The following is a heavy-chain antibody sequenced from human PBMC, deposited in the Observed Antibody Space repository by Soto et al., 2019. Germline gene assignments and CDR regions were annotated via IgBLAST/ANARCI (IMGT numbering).Heavy chain of an antibody. D-gene: IGHD4-17*01. CDR2: IYYSGST. CDR3: ARGNGDYYAFDI. V-gene: IGHV4-31*03. Sequence: SETLSLTCTVSGGSISSGGYYWSWIRQHPGKGLEWIGYIYYSGSTYYNPSLKSRVTISVDTSKNQFSLKLSSVTAADTAVYNCARGNGDYYAFDIWGQGTMVTVSS. J-gene: IGHJ3*02. CDR1: GGSISSGGYY.